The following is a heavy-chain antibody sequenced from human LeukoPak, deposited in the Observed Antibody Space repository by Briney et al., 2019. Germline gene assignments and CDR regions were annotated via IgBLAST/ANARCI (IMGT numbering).Heavy chain of an antibody. D-gene: IGHD3-22*01. CDR3: ARGNYDSSGYYIDY. Sequence: SETLSLTCAVYGGSFSGYYWTWIRQPPGKGLEWIGEIKHSGSTNYNPSLKSRVTISEDTSKNQFSLKLSSVTAADTALYYCARGNYDSSGYYIDYWGQGALVTVSS. J-gene: IGHJ4*02. CDR2: IKHSGST. CDR1: GGSFSGYY. V-gene: IGHV4-34*01.